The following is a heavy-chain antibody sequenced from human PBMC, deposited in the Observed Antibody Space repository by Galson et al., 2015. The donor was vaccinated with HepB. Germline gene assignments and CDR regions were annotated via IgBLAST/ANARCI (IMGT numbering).Heavy chain of an antibody. CDR1: GFTFSSYA. Sequence: SLRLSCAASGFTFSSYAMHWVRQAPGKGLEWVAVISYDGSNKYYADSVKGRFTISRDNSKNTLYLQMNSLRAEDTAVYYCASLDPLLVHAVYWGQGTLVTVSS. V-gene: IGHV3-30*04. CDR2: ISYDGSNK. CDR3: ASLDPLLVHAVY. D-gene: IGHD2/OR15-2a*01. J-gene: IGHJ4*02.